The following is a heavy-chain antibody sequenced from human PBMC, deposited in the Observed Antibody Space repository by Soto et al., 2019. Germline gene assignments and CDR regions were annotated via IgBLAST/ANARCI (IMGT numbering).Heavy chain of an antibody. V-gene: IGHV4-4*02. CDR2: MYHSGST. D-gene: IGHD3-16*01. J-gene: IGHJ3*02. CDR1: GDSISSFNW. Sequence: QVQLQESGPGLVRPSGTLSLTCDVYGDSISSFNWWSWVRQPPGKGLEWIGDMYHSGSTNYNPSLKSRVTISVDKSNNQFFLDLTSGTAADTAVYYCARLHMMTFGGHFYRPFDMWGQGRMVTVSS. CDR3: ARLHMMTFGGHFYRPFDM.